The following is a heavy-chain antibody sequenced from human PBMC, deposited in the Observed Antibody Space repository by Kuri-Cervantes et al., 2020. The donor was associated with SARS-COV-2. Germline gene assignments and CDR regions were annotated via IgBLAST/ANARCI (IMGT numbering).Heavy chain of an antibody. CDR2: ISSSCSYI. D-gene: IGHD6-19*01. V-gene: IGHV3-21*01. J-gene: IGHJ4*02. CDR1: GFTFSSYS. Sequence: GESLKISCAASGFTFSSYSMNWVRQAPGKGLEWVSSISSSCSYIYYADSVKGRFTISRDNAKNSLYLQMNSLRAEDTAVYYCAREATYSSGSHLDYWGQGTLGTVSS. CDR3: AREATYSSGSHLDY.